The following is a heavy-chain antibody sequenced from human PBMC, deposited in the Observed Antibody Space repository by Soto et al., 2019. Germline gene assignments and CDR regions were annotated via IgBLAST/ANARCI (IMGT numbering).Heavy chain of an antibody. J-gene: IGHJ4*02. CDR1: RFTFDNYV. CDR2: ISDSGGST. V-gene: IGHV3-23*01. CDR3: TKGWLDY. Sequence: EVYLLDSGGGLVQPGGSLRVSCVASRFTFDNYVMSWVRQAPGKGLEWVSSISDSGGSTYYADSVKGRFTISRDNSKNTLHLQMNRLSAEDTAVYYCTKGWLDYWGQGTLVTVSS. D-gene: IGHD2-15*01.